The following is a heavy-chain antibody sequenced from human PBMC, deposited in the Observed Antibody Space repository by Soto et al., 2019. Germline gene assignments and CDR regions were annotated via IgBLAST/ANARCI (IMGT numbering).Heavy chain of an antibody. CDR3: AKGPLYSSGWYSDY. Sequence: GGSLRLSCAASGFTFSSYAMSWVRQAPGKGLEWVSAISGSGGSTYYADSVKGRFTISRDNSKNTLYLQMNSLRAEDTAVYYCAKGPLYSSGWYSDYWGQGTLVTVSP. D-gene: IGHD6-19*01. CDR2: ISGSGGST. CDR1: GFTFSSYA. V-gene: IGHV3-23*01. J-gene: IGHJ4*02.